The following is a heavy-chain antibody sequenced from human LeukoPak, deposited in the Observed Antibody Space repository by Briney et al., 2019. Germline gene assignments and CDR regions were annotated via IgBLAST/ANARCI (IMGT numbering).Heavy chain of an antibody. V-gene: IGHV1-69*05. CDR2: IIPIFGTA. CDR3: ARGPFTWIQLWLGGAFDI. Sequence: SVKVSCKASGGTFSSYDISWVRQAPGQGLEWMGGIIPIFGTANYAQKFQGRVTITTDESTSTAYMELSSLRSEDTAVYYCARGPFTWIQLWLGGAFDIWGQGTMVTVSS. D-gene: IGHD5-18*01. J-gene: IGHJ3*02. CDR1: GGTFSSYD.